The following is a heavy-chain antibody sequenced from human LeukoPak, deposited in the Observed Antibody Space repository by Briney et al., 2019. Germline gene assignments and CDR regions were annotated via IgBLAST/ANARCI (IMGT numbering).Heavy chain of an antibody. J-gene: IGHJ4*02. CDR3: LRHSSNWRFAFDS. V-gene: IGHV4-59*01. D-gene: IGHD6-13*01. CDR2: IYYTGGT. CDR1: GGSITGYY. Sequence: PSETLSLTCTVSGGSITGYYWSWIRQPPGKGLEWIGQIYYTGGTSYNPSLKSRVTISVDTSKNQFSLKLSSVTAADTAMYYCLRHSSNWRFAFDSWGRGTLVTVSS.